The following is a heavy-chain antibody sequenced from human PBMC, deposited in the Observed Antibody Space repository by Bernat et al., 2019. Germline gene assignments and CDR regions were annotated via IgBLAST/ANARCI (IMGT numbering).Heavy chain of an antibody. D-gene: IGHD3-10*01. J-gene: IGHJ4*02. Sequence: QVQLQQWGAGLLKPSETLSLTCAVYGGSFSGYYWSWIRQPPGKGLEWIGEINHSGSTNYTPSLKSRVTISVDTSKNQFSLKLSSVTAADTAVYYCARVRGYYGSGIHSDYWGQGTLVTVSS. V-gene: IGHV4-34*01. CDR3: ARVRGYYGSGIHSDY. CDR1: GGSFSGYY. CDR2: INHSGST.